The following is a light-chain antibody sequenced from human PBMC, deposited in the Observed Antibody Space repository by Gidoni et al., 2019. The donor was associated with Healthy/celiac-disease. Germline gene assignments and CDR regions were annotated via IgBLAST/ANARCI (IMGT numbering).Light chain of an antibody. J-gene: IGLJ3*02. CDR2: EVS. V-gene: IGLV2-23*02. CDR1: SSDVGSYNL. CDR3: CSYASSNTWV. Sequence: QSALTQPASVSGSPGQSITISCTGTSSDVGSYNLVSWYQQHPGKAPKVMIYEVSKRPSGVSNRFSGSKSGNTASLTISGLQAEDEADYYCCSYASSNTWVLGGGTKLTVL.